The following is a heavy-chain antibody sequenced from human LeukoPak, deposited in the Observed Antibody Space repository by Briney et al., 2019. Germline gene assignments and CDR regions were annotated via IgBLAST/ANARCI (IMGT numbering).Heavy chain of an antibody. V-gene: IGHV3-48*01. Sequence: GGSLRLSCAASGFSFSDYNMNWVRQAPGKGLEGVAYISSSSSTTHYADSVTGRFSISRDNAKSSLYLQMNSLRVEDTAVYYCSRALYRQHIVVVNAKHSWYFELWPRGPLVTVSS. J-gene: IGHJ2*01. CDR2: ISSSSSTT. CDR3: SRALYRQHIVVVNAKHSWYFEL. D-gene: IGHD2-21*01. CDR1: GFSFSDYN.